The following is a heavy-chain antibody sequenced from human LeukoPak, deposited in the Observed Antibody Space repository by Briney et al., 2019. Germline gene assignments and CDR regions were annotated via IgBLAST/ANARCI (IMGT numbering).Heavy chain of an antibody. J-gene: IGHJ5*02. V-gene: IGHV4-34*01. CDR1: GGSFSGYY. Sequence: PSETLSPTCAVYGGSFSGYYWSWIRQPPGKGLEWIGEINHSGSTNYNPSLKSRVTISVDTSKNQFSLKLSSVTAADTAVYYCARDAAITGIWFDPWGQGTLVTVSS. CDR3: ARDAAITGIWFDP. D-gene: IGHD1-20*01. CDR2: INHSGST.